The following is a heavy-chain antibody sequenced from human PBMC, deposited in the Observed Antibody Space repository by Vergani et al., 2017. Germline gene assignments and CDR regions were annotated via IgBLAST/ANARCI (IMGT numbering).Heavy chain of an antibody. Sequence: EVQLLESGGNLIQPGGSLRLSCGASGFTFSSYAMSWVRLAPGKGLQWVSGISGSGGNTFYTDSVKGRFTISRDNSKDTLYLQMNSLRVEDTAIYYCAKARNAYCRGGNSYSDYYGLDLWGQGTPVTVSS. J-gene: IGHJ6*02. CDR2: ISGSGGNT. CDR1: GFTFSSYA. D-gene: IGHD2-15*01. CDR3: AKARNAYCRGGNSYSDYYGLDL. V-gene: IGHV3-23*01.